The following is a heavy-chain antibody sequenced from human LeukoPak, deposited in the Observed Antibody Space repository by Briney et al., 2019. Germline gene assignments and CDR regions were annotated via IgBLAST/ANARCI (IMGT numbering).Heavy chain of an antibody. V-gene: IGHV5-10-1*01. J-gene: IGHJ4*02. CDR2: IDPRDSST. D-gene: IGHD1-26*01. CDR1: GYIFTSYW. Sequence: GESLKISCKGSGYIFTSYWISWVRQMPGKGLEWMGRIDPRDSSTKYSPSFQGRVTFSTDKSISTAYLQWSSLKASDTAIYYRARHSPYSDFDYWGQGTLVTVSS. CDR3: ARHSPYSDFDY.